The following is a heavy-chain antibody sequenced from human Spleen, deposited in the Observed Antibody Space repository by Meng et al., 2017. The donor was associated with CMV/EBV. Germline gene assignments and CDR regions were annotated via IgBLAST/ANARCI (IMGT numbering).Heavy chain of an antibody. J-gene: IGHJ4*02. V-gene: IGHV4-34*01. CDR1: GGSFSDYS. CDR2: INHSGST. CDR3: ARGKKVGLTGRRHHPGVDY. D-gene: IGHD1-26*01. Sequence: QVQLQEWGAGLLKPSETLSLHCAVYGGSFSDYSWMWVRQPPGKGLEWMGEINHSGSTDYHPSLKSRVTISVDMSKKQFSLKLNSVTAADTGVYYCARGKKVGLTGRRHHPGVDYWGQGTLVTVSS.